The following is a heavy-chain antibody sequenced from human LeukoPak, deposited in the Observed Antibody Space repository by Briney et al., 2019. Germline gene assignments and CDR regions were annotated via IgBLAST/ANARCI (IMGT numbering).Heavy chain of an antibody. CDR2: IYNSGST. D-gene: IGHD5-12*01. V-gene: IGHV4-59*12. CDR3: ARDSGYDPTFDY. Sequence: SETLSLTCTVSGGSISSYYWSWIRQPPGKGLEWIGYIYNSGSTYYNPSLKSRVTISVDRSKNQFSLKLTSVTAADTAVYYCARDSGYDPTFDYWGQGTLVTVSS. J-gene: IGHJ4*02. CDR1: GGSISSYY.